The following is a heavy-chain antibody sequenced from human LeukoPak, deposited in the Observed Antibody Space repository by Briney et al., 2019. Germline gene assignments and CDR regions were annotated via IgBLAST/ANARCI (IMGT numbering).Heavy chain of an antibody. J-gene: IGHJ4*02. D-gene: IGHD1-26*01. CDR3: ARWSEWERQIDY. CDR1: GGSASGGSYY. CDR2: IYYSGST. V-gene: IGHV4-61*01. Sequence: PSETLSLTCTVSGGSASGGSYYWSWIRQPSGKGLEWIGYIYYSGSTNYNPSLKSRVTISVDTSKHQFSLKLSSVTAADTAVYYCARWSEWERQIDYWGQGTLVTVSS.